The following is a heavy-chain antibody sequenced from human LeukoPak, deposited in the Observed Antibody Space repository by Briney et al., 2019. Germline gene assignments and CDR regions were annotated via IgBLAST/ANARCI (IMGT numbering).Heavy chain of an antibody. CDR3: ARALWSGPVYYGMDV. CDR1: GFTFSNYN. J-gene: IGHJ6*02. D-gene: IGHD3-10*01. Sequence: GGSLKLSCADSGFTFSNYNFYWVRQAPGKGLEWVSSISSTSSYIYYADSMKGRFTISRDNAKNSLYLQMNSLRAEDTAVYYCARALWSGPVYYGMDVWGQGTTVTVSS. V-gene: IGHV3-21*01. CDR2: ISSTSSYI.